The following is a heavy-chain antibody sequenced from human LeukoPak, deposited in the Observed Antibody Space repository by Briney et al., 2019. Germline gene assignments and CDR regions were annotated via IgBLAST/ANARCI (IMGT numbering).Heavy chain of an antibody. V-gene: IGHV3-7*03. CDR2: IKQDGSEK. J-gene: IGHJ4*02. D-gene: IGHD1-26*01. Sequence: GRSLRLSCAASGFTFSSYWMGWVRQAPGKGLEWVANIKQDGSEKYYVDSVKGRFTISRDNAKNSLYLQMNSLRAEDTAVYYCARAPRYSGSYYLDYWGQGTLVTVSS. CDR3: ARAPRYSGSYYLDY. CDR1: GFTFSSYW.